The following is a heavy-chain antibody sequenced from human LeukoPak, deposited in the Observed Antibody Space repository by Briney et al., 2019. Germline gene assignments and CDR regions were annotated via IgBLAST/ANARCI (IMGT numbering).Heavy chain of an antibody. V-gene: IGHV5-51*01. CDR3: ARGAVVITRILDYYYYYGMDV. Sequence: KRGESLKISCKGSGYSFTSYWIGWVRQMPGKGLEWMGIVYPGDSDTRYSPSFQGQVTISADKSISTAYLQWSSLKASDTAMYYCARGAVVITRILDYYYYYGMDVWGQGTTVTVSS. CDR2: VYPGDSDT. D-gene: IGHD3-22*01. J-gene: IGHJ6*02. CDR1: GYSFTSYW.